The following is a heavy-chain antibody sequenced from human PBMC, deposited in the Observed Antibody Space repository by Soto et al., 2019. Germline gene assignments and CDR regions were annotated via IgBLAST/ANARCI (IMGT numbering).Heavy chain of an antibody. Sequence: PGGSLRLSCAASGFTFSSYAMSWVRQAPGKGLEWVSAISGSGGSTYYADSVKGRFTISRDNSKNTLYLQMNSLRAEDTAVYYCAKGALRGYYDILTGYLYNWFDPWGQGTLVTVSS. D-gene: IGHD3-9*01. CDR2: ISGSGGST. V-gene: IGHV3-23*01. J-gene: IGHJ5*02. CDR1: GFTFSSYA. CDR3: AKGALRGYYDILTGYLYNWFDP.